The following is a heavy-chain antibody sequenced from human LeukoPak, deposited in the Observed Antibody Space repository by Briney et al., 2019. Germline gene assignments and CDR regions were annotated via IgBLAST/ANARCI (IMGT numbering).Heavy chain of an antibody. Sequence: GGSLRLSCAGSGFPFSSHGMNWVRQAPGKGLEWVSYISSSGSTIYYADSVKGRFTISRDNAKNSLYLQMNSLRAEDTAVYYCARVASPVGYWGQGTLVTVSS. V-gene: IGHV3-48*04. J-gene: IGHJ4*02. CDR1: GFPFSSHG. CDR2: ISSSGSTI. D-gene: IGHD4-23*01. CDR3: ARVASPVGY.